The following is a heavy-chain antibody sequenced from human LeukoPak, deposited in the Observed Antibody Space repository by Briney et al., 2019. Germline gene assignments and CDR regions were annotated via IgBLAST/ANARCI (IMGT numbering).Heavy chain of an antibody. CDR2: IIPIFGTA. D-gene: IGHD5-12*01. CDR3: ASGRYSGYDYYFDY. J-gene: IGHJ4*02. Sequence: VASVKVSCKASGYTFTSYAISWVRQAPGQGLEWMGGIIPIFGTANYAQKFQGRVTITADESTSTAYMELSSLRSEDTAVYYCASGRYSGYDYYFDYWGQGTLVTVSS. CDR1: GYTFTSYA. V-gene: IGHV1-69*13.